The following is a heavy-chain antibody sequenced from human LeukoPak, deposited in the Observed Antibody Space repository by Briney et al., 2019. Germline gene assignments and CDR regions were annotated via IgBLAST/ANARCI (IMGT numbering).Heavy chain of an antibody. CDR3: ARGVYCSSTSCYYYGSGSYGYFDY. V-gene: IGHV4-34*01. D-gene: IGHD2-2*01. J-gene: IGHJ4*02. CDR1: GGSFSGYY. Sequence: TSETLSLTCAVYGGSFSGYYWSWIRQPPGKGLEWIGEINHSGSTNYNPSLKSRVTISVDTSKNQFSLKLSSVTAADTAVYYCARGVYCSSTSCYYYGSGSYGYFDYWGQGTLVTVSP. CDR2: INHSGST.